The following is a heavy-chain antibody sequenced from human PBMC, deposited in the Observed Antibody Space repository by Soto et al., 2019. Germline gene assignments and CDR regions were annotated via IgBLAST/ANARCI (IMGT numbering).Heavy chain of an antibody. V-gene: IGHV1-24*01. CDR2: FDPEDGET. D-gene: IGHD3-10*01. J-gene: IGHJ4*02. Sequence: ASVKVSCKVSGYALTELSMHWVRQAPGEGLEWMGGFDPEDGETIYAQKFQGRVTLTEDTSTDTAYMELSSLRSEDTAVYYCATDKMVREFDYWGQGTLVTVSS. CDR1: GYALTELS. CDR3: ATDKMVREFDY.